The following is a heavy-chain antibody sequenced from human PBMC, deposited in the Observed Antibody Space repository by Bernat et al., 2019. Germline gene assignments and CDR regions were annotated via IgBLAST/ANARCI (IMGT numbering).Heavy chain of an antibody. V-gene: IGHV3-15*07. J-gene: IGHJ5*02. CDR1: GFTFSNAW. CDR2: IKSKTDGGTT. D-gene: IGHD2-21*02. CDR3: ARALGNRADSQYNWFDP. Sequence: EVQLVESGGGLVKPGGSLRLSCVASGFTFSNAWMNWVRQAPGKGLEWVGRIKSKTDGGTTDYAAPVKGRFTISRDDSKNTLYLQMNSLRAEDTAVYYCARALGNRADSQYNWFDPWGQGTLVTVSS.